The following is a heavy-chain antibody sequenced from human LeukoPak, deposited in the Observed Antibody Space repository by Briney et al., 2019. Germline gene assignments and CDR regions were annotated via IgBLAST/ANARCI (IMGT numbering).Heavy chain of an antibody. Sequence: SQTLSLTCAISGDTVSSNSAAWHWIRQSPSRGFEWLGRTYFRSKWYNDYAASVKSRITVNPDTSKSHFSLQLSSVTLEDTAIYYCARTYGGNCDYWGQGTLVTVSS. CDR1: GDTVSSNSAA. D-gene: IGHD4-23*01. J-gene: IGHJ4*02. CDR3: ARTYGGNCDY. CDR2: TYFRSKWYN. V-gene: IGHV6-1*01.